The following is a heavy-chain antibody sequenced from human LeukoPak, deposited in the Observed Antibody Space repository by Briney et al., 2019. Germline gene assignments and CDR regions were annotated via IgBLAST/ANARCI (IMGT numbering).Heavy chain of an antibody. CDR1: GFTFSSYA. Sequence: GGSLRLSCAASGFTFSSYAMHWVRQAPGKGLEWVAVISYDGSNKYYADSVRGRFTISRDNSKNTLYLQMNSLRAEDTAVYYCASIVVVPAANLGAFDIWGQGTMVTVSS. J-gene: IGHJ3*02. D-gene: IGHD2-2*01. CDR2: ISYDGSNK. CDR3: ASIVVVPAANLGAFDI. V-gene: IGHV3-30-3*01.